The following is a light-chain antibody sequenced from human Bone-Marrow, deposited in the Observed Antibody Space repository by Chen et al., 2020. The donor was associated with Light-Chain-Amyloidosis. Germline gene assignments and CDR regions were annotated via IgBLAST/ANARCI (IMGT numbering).Light chain of an antibody. V-gene: IGLV3-25*03. CDR2: KDS. J-gene: IGLJ2*01. Sequence: SSELTQPPSVSVSPGQTARISRSGDTLSKQYSYWYQQKAGQVPAVVIYKDSERPSGVPQRFSGSSSGTTVTLTISGVQAEDEADYYCQSVDMSGPYVVFGGGTKLTVL. CDR3: QSVDMSGPYVV. CDR1: TLSKQY.